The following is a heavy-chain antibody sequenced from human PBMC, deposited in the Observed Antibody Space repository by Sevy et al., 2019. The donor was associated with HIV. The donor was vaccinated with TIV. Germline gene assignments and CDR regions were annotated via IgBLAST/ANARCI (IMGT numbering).Heavy chain of an antibody. CDR1: GYTLTQLS. J-gene: IGHJ4*02. V-gene: IGHV1-24*01. CDR2: FDLEDGET. D-gene: IGHD3-22*01. Sequence: ASVKVSCKVSGYTLTQLSMHWVRQAPGKGLEWMGSFDLEDGETLYAQKFQGRVTMTEDTSTDTAYIALRILRSEDTAVDDCARTKDDYDSSGYPFDHWGQGTLVTVSS. CDR3: ARTKDDYDSSGYPFDH.